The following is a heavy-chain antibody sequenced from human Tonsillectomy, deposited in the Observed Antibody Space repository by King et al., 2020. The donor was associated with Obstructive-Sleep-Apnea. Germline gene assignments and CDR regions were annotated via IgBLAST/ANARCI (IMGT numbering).Heavy chain of an antibody. J-gene: IGHJ6*02. CDR3: ARDKADIVVVPAARYYYYGMDV. D-gene: IGHD2-2*01. CDR1: GYTFTSYG. CDR2: ISAYNGNT. V-gene: IGHV1-18*04. Sequence: VQLVESGAEVKKPGASVKVSCKASGYTFTSYGISWVRQAPGQGLEWMGWISAYNGNTNYAQKLQGRVTMTTDTSTSTAYMELRSLRSDDTAVYYCARDKADIVVVPAARYYYYGMDVWGQGTTVTVSS.